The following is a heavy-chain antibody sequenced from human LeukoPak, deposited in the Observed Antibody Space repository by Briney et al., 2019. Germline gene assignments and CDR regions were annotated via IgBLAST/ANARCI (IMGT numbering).Heavy chain of an antibody. Sequence: SETLSLTRTVSGGSISSSSYYWGWIRQPPGKGLEWIGSIYYSGNTYFNPSLKSRVTISVDTSKNQFALKLSSVTAADTAFYCCARHSNGYFDYWGQGTLVTVSS. CDR3: ARHSNGYFDY. CDR2: IYYSGNT. CDR1: GGSISSSSYY. V-gene: IGHV4-39*01. D-gene: IGHD3-22*01. J-gene: IGHJ4*02.